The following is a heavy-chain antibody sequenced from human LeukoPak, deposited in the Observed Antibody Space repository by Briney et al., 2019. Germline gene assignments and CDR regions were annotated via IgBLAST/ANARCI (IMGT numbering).Heavy chain of an antibody. CDR1: GGSISSSSYS. V-gene: IGHV4-39*07. Sequence: KSSETLSLTCTVSGGSISSSSYSWTWIRQPPGKGLEWIGEINHSGSTNYNPSLKSRVTISVDTSKNQFSLKLSSVTAADTAVYYCARVGSGYYYQTFDYWGQGTLVTVSS. J-gene: IGHJ4*02. CDR3: ARVGSGYYYQTFDY. CDR2: INHSGST. D-gene: IGHD3-22*01.